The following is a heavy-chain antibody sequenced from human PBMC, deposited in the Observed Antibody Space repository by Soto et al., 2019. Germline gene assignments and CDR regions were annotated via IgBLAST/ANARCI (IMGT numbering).Heavy chain of an antibody. CDR2: INAGNGNT. CDR3: ASSSGSYWQLDY. Sequence: QVQLVQSGAEVKKPGASVKVSCKASGYTFTSYAMHWVRQAPGQRLEWMGWINAGNGNTKYSQKFQGRVTITRDTSASTAYMQLSSLRSEDTAVYYCASSSGSYWQLDYWGQGTLVTVSS. D-gene: IGHD1-26*01. V-gene: IGHV1-3*01. CDR1: GYTFTSYA. J-gene: IGHJ4*02.